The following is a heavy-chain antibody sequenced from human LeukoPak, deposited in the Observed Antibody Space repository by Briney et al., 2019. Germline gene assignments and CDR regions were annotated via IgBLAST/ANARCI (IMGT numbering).Heavy chain of an antibody. CDR1: GFTFSSYS. V-gene: IGHV3-30*02. Sequence: PGGSLRLSCAASGFTFSSYSMNWVRQAPGKGLEWVAFIRYDGSNKYYADSVKGRFTISRDNSKNTLYLQMNSLRAEDTAVYYCAKDRNIVATITSPPDYWGQGTLVTVSS. D-gene: IGHD5-12*01. J-gene: IGHJ4*02. CDR3: AKDRNIVATITSPPDY. CDR2: IRYDGSNK.